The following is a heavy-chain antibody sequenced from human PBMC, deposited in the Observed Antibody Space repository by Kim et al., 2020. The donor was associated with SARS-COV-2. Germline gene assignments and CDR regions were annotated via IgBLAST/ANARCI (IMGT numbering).Heavy chain of an antibody. D-gene: IGHD3-22*01. V-gene: IGHV3-23*01. Sequence: GRFTISRETSKNTLYLQMNSLRAGDTAVYYCAKDLGKGYYDSSGYYPFDYWGQGTLVTVSS. J-gene: IGHJ4*02. CDR3: AKDLGKGYYDSSGYYPFDY.